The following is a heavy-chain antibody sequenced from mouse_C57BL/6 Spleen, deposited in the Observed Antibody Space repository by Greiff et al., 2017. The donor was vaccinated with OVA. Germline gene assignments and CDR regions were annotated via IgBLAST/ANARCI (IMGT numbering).Heavy chain of an antibody. J-gene: IGHJ2*01. CDR3: TTRGRLYYFDY. CDR2: IDPENGDT. Sequence: LVESGAELVRPGASVKLSCTASGSNIKDDYMHWVKQRPEQGLEWIGWIDPENGDTEYASKFQGKATITADTSSNTAYLQLSSLTSEDTAVYYCTTRGRLYYFDYWGQGTTLTVSS. V-gene: IGHV14-4*01. CDR1: GSNIKDDY.